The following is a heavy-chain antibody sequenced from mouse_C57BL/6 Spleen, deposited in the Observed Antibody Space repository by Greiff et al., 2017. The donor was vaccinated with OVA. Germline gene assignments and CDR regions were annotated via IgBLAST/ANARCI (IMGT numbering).Heavy chain of an antibody. Sequence: QVQLQQSGPELVKPGASVKISCKASGYAFSSSWMNWVKQRPGKGLEWIGRIYPGDGDTNYNGKFKGKATLTADKSSSTAYMQLSSLTSEDSAVYFCAKTNWDVNAMDYWGQGTSVTVSS. D-gene: IGHD4-1*02. CDR3: AKTNWDVNAMDY. J-gene: IGHJ4*01. V-gene: IGHV1-82*01. CDR1: GYAFSSSW. CDR2: IYPGDGDT.